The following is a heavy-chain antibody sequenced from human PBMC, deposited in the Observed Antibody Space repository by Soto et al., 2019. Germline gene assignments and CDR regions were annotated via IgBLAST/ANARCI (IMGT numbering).Heavy chain of an antibody. D-gene: IGHD6-19*01. J-gene: IGHJ6*02. Sequence: PSQTLSLTCAISGDSVSSNSAAWNWIRQSPSRGLEWLGRTYYRSKWYNDYAVSVKSLITINPDTSKNQFSLQLTSVTPEDTAVYYCASDEQWTYRMDVWGQGTTVTVSS. CDR1: GDSVSSNSAA. CDR2: TYYRSKWYN. V-gene: IGHV6-1*01. CDR3: ASDEQWTYRMDV.